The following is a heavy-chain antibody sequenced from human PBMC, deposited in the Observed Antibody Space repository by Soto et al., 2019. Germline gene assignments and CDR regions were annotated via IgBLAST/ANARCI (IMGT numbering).Heavy chain of an antibody. V-gene: IGHV3-33*01. J-gene: IGHJ4*02. CDR3: AREDEDSYGYYGADY. CDR1: GFTFSSYG. CDR2: IWYDGSNK. D-gene: IGHD5-18*01. Sequence: QVQLVESGGGVVQPGRSLRLSCAASGFTFSSYGMHWVRQAPGKGLEWVAVIWYDGSNKYYADSVKGRFTISRDNSKNTLYLKMNSLRAEDTAVYYCAREDEDSYGYYGADYWGQGTLVTVSS.